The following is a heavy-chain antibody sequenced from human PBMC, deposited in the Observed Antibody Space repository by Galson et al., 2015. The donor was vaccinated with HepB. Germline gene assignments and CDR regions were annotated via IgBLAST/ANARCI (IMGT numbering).Heavy chain of an antibody. D-gene: IGHD1-26*01. V-gene: IGHV5-10-1*01. CDR2: IDPSDSYT. J-gene: IGHJ4*02. Sequence: QSGAEVKKPGESLRISCEGSGYIFTTYWISWVRQMPGKGLEWIGRIDPSDSYTTYSPSFQGHVTMSADKSINTAYLQWSSLKASDTAMYYCARHRMTGIYFYFDSRGQGTLVTVSS. CDR3: ARHRMTGIYFYFDS. CDR1: GYIFTTYW.